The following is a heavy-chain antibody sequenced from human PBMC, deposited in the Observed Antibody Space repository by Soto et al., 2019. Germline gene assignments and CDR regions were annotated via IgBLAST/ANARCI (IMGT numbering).Heavy chain of an antibody. CDR3: ASPSTSGYCSGGSCYPFDY. V-gene: IGHV1-69*13. J-gene: IGHJ4*02. Sequence: ASVKVSCKASGGTFSSYAISWVRQAPGQGLEWMGGIIPIFGTANYAQKFQGRVTITADESTSTAYMELSSLRSEDTAVYYCASPSTSGYCSGGSCYPFDYWGQGTLVTVSS. D-gene: IGHD2-15*01. CDR2: IIPIFGTA. CDR1: GGTFSSYA.